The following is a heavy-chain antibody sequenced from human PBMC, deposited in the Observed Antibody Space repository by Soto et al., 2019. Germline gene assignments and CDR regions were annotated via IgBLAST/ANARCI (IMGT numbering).Heavy chain of an antibody. D-gene: IGHD6-13*01. CDR3: AKDAAAAGPYNWFDP. Sequence: QVQLVESGGGVVQPGRSLRLSCAASGFTFSSYGMHWVRQAPGKGLEWVAVISYDGSNKYYADCVKGRFTISRDNSKNTLYLQMNSLRAEDTAVYYCAKDAAAAGPYNWFDPWGQGTLVTVSS. V-gene: IGHV3-30*18. J-gene: IGHJ5*02. CDR1: GFTFSSYG. CDR2: ISYDGSNK.